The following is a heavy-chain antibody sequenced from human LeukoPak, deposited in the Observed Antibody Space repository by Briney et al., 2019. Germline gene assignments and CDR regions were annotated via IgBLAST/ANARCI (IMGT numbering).Heavy chain of an antibody. J-gene: IGHJ3*02. CDR2: ISSSSSYI. Sequence: GGSLRLSCAASGFTFSSYSMNWVRQAPGKGLEWVSSISSSSSYIYYADSVKGRFTISRDNARNSLYLQMNSLRAEDTAVYYCARDRSGAFDIWGQGTMVTVSS. D-gene: IGHD3-10*01. V-gene: IGHV3-21*01. CDR3: ARDRSGAFDI. CDR1: GFTFSSYS.